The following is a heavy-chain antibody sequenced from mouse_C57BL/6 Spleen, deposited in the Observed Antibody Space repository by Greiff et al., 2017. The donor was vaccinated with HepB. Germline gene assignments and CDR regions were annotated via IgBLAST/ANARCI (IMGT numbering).Heavy chain of an antibody. D-gene: IGHD2-5*01. Sequence: VKLMESGAELVKPGASVKLSCKASGYTFTEYTIHWVKQRSGQGLEWIGWFYPGSGSIKYNEKFKDKATLTADKSSSTVYMELSRLTSEDSAVYFCARHEEGAYSNYWYFDVWGTGTTVTVSS. CDR1: GYTFTEYT. CDR2: FYPGSGSI. CDR3: ARHEEGAYSNYWYFDV. V-gene: IGHV1-62-2*01. J-gene: IGHJ1*03.